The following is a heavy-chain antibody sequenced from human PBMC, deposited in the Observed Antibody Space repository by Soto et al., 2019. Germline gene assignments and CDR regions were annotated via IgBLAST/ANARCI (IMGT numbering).Heavy chain of an antibody. J-gene: IGHJ4*02. CDR3: AKGAYNSGWFYFDY. CDR2: ISGSDTST. V-gene: IGHV3-23*01. Sequence: EVQLLESGGGLVQPGGSLRLSCAASGFTFSSYAMSWVRQAPGKGLEWVSVISGSDTSTYYADSVKGRFTISRDNSKHTLYLQMNSLRAEDTAVYYCAKGAYNSGWFYFDYWGQGTLVTVSS. D-gene: IGHD6-19*01. CDR1: GFTFSSYA.